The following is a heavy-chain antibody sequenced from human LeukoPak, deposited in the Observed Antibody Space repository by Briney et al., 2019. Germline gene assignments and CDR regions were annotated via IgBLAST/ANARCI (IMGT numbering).Heavy chain of an antibody. CDR1: GYTFTSYG. D-gene: IGHD3-22*01. CDR3: ARLGPYYDSSGYGEYNWFDP. Sequence: ASVKVSCKASGYTFTSYGISWVRQAPGQGLEWMGWISAYNGNTNYAQKLQGRVTMTTGTSTSTAYMELRSLRSDDTAVYYCARLGPYYDSSGYGEYNWFDPWGQGTLVTVSS. J-gene: IGHJ5*02. CDR2: ISAYNGNT. V-gene: IGHV1-18*01.